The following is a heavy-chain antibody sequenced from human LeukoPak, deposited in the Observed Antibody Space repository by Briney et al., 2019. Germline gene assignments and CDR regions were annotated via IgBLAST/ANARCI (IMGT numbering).Heavy chain of an antibody. J-gene: IGHJ4*02. CDR1: GGFISRFY. CDR3: ARNYYGSGSYYPYYFDY. D-gene: IGHD3-10*01. CDR2: IYTSGNTDYNPSSGST. V-gene: IGHV4-4*07. Sequence: PSETLSLTCTVSGGFISRFYWSWIRQPAGKGLEWIGRIYTSGNTDYNPSSGSTDYNPSLKSRVTISVDKSKNQFSLKLSSVTAADTAVYYCARNYYGSGSYYPYYFDYWGQGTLVTVSS.